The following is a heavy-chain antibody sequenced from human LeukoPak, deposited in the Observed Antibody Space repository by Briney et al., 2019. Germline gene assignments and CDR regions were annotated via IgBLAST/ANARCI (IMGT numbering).Heavy chain of an antibody. Sequence: GGSLRLSCAASGFTFCDYYMSWIRQAPGKGLEWVSYISSSGSTIYYADSVKGRFTISRDNAKNSLYLQMNSLRAEDTAVYYCARVREYYYYYYMDVWGKGTTVTVSS. CDR1: GFTFCDYY. D-gene: IGHD1-26*01. J-gene: IGHJ6*03. V-gene: IGHV3-11*01. CDR3: ARVREYYYYYYMDV. CDR2: ISSSGSTI.